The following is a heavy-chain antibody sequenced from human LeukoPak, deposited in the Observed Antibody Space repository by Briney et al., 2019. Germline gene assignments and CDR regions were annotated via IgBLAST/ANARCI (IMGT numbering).Heavy chain of an antibody. CDR1: GFTFSTYA. D-gene: IGHD1-1*01. CDR2: ISYDGSYK. Sequence: GRSLRLSCAASGFTFSTYAMHWVRQAPGKGLEWVAVISYDGSYKYYADSVKGRFTISRDNSKNTLYLQMNSLRAEDTAVYYCASGRNWNGPLDYWGQGTLVTVSS. V-gene: IGHV3-30*03. J-gene: IGHJ4*02. CDR3: ASGRNWNGPLDY.